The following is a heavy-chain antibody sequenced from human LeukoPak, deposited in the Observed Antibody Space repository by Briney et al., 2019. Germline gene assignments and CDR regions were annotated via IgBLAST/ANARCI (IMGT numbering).Heavy chain of an antibody. V-gene: IGHV4-39*01. J-gene: IGHJ4*02. Sequence: SQTLSLTCTVSGGSISSGGYYWSWIRQHPGKGLEWIGSIYYSGSTYYNPSLKSRVTISVDTSKNQFSLKLSSVTAADTAVYYCARLFVGATPDYWGQGTLVTVSS. CDR1: GGSISSGGYY. CDR3: ARLFVGATPDY. CDR2: IYYSGST. D-gene: IGHD1-26*01.